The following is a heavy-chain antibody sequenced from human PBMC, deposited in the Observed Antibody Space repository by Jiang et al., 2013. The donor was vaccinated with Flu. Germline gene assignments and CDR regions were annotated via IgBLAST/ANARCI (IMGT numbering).Heavy chain of an antibody. V-gene: IGHV4-59*01. Sequence: GLVKPSETLSLTCTVSGGSISSYYWSWIRQPPGKGLEWIGYIYYSGSTNYNPSLKSRVTISVDTSKNQFSLKLSSVTAADTAVYYCARVIWGSWMMDYWGQGTLVTVSS. J-gene: IGHJ4*02. CDR1: GGSISSYY. D-gene: IGHD7-27*01. CDR2: IYYSGST. CDR3: ARVIWGSWMMDY.